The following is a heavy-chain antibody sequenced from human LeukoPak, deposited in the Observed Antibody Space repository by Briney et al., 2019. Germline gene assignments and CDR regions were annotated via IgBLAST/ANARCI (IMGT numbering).Heavy chain of an antibody. J-gene: IGHJ5*02. CDR3: ASEIRVSPVLLEGRPRTGNWFDA. CDR2: INHSGST. CDR1: GGSFSGYY. Sequence: TSETLSLTCAVYGGSFSGYYWSWIRQPPGKGLEWIGEINHSGSTNYNPSLKSRVTISVDTSKNQFSLKLSSVTGADTAEYYFASEIRVSPVLLEGRPRTGNWFDAWGQGTLVTVSS. D-gene: IGHD1-1*01. V-gene: IGHV4-34*01.